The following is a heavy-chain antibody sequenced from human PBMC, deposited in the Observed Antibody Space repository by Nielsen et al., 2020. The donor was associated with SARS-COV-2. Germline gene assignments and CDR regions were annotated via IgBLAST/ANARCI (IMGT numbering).Heavy chain of an antibody. D-gene: IGHD4-17*01. CDR1: GFTFSSYA. CDR3: AKGTGYGDYDFDY. V-gene: IGHV3-30-3*01. Sequence: GESLKISCAASGFTFSSYAMHWVRQAPGKGLEWVAVISYDGSNKYYADSVKGRFTISRDNSKNTLYLQMNSLRAEDTALYYCAKGTGYGDYDFDYWGQGTLVTVSS. CDR2: ISYDGSNK. J-gene: IGHJ4*02.